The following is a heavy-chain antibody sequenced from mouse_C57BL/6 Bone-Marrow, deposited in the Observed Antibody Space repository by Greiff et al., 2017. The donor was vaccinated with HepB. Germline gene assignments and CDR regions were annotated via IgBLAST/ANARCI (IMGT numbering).Heavy chain of an antibody. CDR2: INPYNGGT. CDR1: GYTFTDYY. Sequence: MQLKESGPVLVKPGASVKMSCKASGYTFTDYYMNWVKQSHGKSLEWIGVINPYNGGTSYNQKFKGKATLTVDKSSSTAYMELNSLTSEDSAVYYCARWGHWYFDVWGTGTTVTVSS. J-gene: IGHJ1*03. V-gene: IGHV1-19*01. CDR3: ARWGHWYFDV.